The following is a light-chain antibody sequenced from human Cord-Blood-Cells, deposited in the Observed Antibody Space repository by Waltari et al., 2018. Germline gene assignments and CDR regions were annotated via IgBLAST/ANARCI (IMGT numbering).Light chain of an antibody. CDR1: QSVSSSY. J-gene: IGKJ2*01. V-gene: IGKV3-20*01. Sequence: ETVLTQSPGTLSLSPGEGATLSCRASQSVSSSYLAWYQQKPGQAPRLLIYGASSRATGIPDRFSGSGSGTDFTLTISRLEPEDFAVYYCQQYGSSRTFGQGTKLEIK. CDR3: QQYGSSRT. CDR2: GAS.